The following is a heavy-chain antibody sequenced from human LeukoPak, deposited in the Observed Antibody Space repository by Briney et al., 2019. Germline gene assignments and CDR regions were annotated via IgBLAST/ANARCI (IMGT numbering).Heavy chain of an antibody. D-gene: IGHD1-26*01. V-gene: IGHV3-21*01. CDR3: AKGELLYFDY. Sequence: PGGSLRLSCAVSGFTFSSYSMTWVRQAPGKGLEWVSSISSSSSYIYYADSVKGRFTISRDNAKNSLYLQMNSLRAEDTAVYYCAKGELLYFDYWGQGTLVTVSS. CDR1: GFTFSSYS. J-gene: IGHJ4*02. CDR2: ISSSSSYI.